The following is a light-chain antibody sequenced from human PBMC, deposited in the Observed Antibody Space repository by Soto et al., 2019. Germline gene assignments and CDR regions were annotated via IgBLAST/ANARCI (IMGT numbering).Light chain of an antibody. CDR3: QQYSDWPRT. V-gene: IGKV3-15*01. CDR2: GAS. J-gene: IGKJ1*01. CDR1: QSVSTN. Sequence: EIVMTQSPATLSLSPGERATLSCRAGQSVSTNLAWYQQKPGQAPRLLIYGASTRATVIPVRFSGSGAGTEFTLTISSLHSEDFVVYYCQQYSDWPRTFGQGTKVEI.